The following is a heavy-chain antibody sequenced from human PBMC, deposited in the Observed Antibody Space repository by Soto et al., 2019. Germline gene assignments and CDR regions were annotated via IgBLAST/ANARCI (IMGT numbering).Heavy chain of an antibody. CDR3: ARARDLYYYYYYMDV. CDR2: IYYSGTT. J-gene: IGHJ6*03. CDR1: GGSISSYY. V-gene: IGHV4-59*01. Sequence: SETLSHTCTVSGGSISSYYWSWIRQPPGKGLEWIGYIYYSGTTNYNPSLKSRVTISVDTSKNQFSLKLRSVTAADTAVYYCARARDLYYYYYYMDVWGKGTTVTVSS. D-gene: IGHD2-21*01.